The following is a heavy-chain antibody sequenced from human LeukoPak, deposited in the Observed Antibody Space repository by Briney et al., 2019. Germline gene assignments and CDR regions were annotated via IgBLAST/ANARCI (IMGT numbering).Heavy chain of an antibody. J-gene: IGHJ3*01. D-gene: IGHD3-22*01. CDR2: ISSSSGSI. V-gene: IGHV3-48*01. CDR1: GFTFSSYS. Sequence: GSLRLSCAASGFTFSSYSMNWVRQAPGKGLEWVSYISSSSGSIYYADSVKGRFTISRDNSKNTLYLQMNSLRAEDTAVYYCASSYYYDSSGPLANWGQGTMVTVSS. CDR3: ASSYYYDSSGPLAN.